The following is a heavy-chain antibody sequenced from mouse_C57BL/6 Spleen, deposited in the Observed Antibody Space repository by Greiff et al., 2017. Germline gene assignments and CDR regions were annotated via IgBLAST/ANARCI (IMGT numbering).Heavy chain of an antibody. J-gene: IGHJ3*01. Sequence: QVQLQQPGAELVMPGASVKLSCKASGYTFTSYWMHWVKQRPGQGLEWIGEIDPSESYTNYNQKFKGKSTLTVDKSSSTAYMQLSSLTSEDSAVYYGARTYYGSSPAWFAYWGQGTLVTVSA. CDR3: ARTYYGSSPAWFAY. CDR2: IDPSESYT. V-gene: IGHV1-69*01. CDR1: GYTFTSYW. D-gene: IGHD1-1*01.